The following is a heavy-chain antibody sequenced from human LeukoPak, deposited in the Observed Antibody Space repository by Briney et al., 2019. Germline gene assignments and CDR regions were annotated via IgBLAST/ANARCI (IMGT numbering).Heavy chain of an antibody. J-gene: IGHJ5*02. CDR3: ARARRDCSGGRCYPDYNWFDP. CDR1: GFTFSSYE. V-gene: IGHV3-48*03. D-gene: IGHD2-15*01. Sequence: GGSLRLSCAASGFTFSSYEMNWVRQAPGKGLDWVSYISSSGSAIYYADSVRGRFTISRDNAKNSLYLQMNSLRAEDTAVYYCARARRDCSGGRCYPDYNWFDPWGQGTLVTVSS. CDR2: ISSSGSAI.